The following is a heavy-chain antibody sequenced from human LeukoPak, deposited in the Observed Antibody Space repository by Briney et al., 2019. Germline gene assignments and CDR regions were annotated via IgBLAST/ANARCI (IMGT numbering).Heavy chain of an antibody. J-gene: IGHJ4*02. CDR2: ISGSGGST. CDR3: AKDRDGDLYYFDY. CDR1: GFTFSNYG. D-gene: IGHD4-17*01. Sequence: GGSLRLSCAASGFTFSNYGMSWVRQAPGKGLERVSVISGSGGSTYYADSVKGRFTISRDNSKNTLNLQMNSLRAEDTAVYYCAKDRDGDLYYFDYWGQGTLVTVSS. V-gene: IGHV3-23*01.